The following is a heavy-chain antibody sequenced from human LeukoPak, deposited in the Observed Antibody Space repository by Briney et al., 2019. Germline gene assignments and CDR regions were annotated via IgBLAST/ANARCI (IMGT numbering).Heavy chain of an antibody. Sequence: GGSLRLSCAASGFTFSSYSMNWVRQAPGKGLEWVSSISRSSSYIYYADSVKGRFTISRDNAKNSLYLQMNSLRAEDTAVYYCARDSSLGALLDDAFDIWGQGTMVTVSS. D-gene: IGHD1-26*01. CDR2: ISRSSSYI. CDR1: GFTFSSYS. V-gene: IGHV3-21*01. CDR3: ARDSSLGALLDDAFDI. J-gene: IGHJ3*02.